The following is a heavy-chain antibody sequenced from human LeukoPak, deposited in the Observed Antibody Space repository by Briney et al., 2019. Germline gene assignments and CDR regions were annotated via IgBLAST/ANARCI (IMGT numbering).Heavy chain of an antibody. D-gene: IGHD3-16*02. CDR3: AREKLNYDYVWGSYRYRAFDI. J-gene: IGHJ3*02. V-gene: IGHV1-69*06. CDR1: GGTFSSYA. CDR2: IIPIFGTA. Sequence: ASVKVSCKASGGTFSSYAISWVRQAPGQGLEWMGGIIPIFGTANYAQKFQGRVTITADKSTSTAYMELSSLRSEDTAVYYCAREKLNYDYVWGSYRYRAFDIWGQGTMVTVSS.